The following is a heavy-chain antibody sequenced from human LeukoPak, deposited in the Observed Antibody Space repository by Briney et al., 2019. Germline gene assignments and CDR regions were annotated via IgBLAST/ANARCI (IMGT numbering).Heavy chain of an antibody. CDR3: VSNPTVRYHFDY. V-gene: IGHV1-69*05. D-gene: IGHD4-11*01. J-gene: IGHJ4*02. Sequence: SVKVSCKASGGTFSSYAISWVRQAPGQGLEWMGGIIPIFGTANYAQKFQGRVTITTDESTSTAYMELSSLRSEDTAIYYCVSNPTVRYHFDYWGQGTLVTVSS. CDR1: GGTFSSYA. CDR2: IIPIFGTA.